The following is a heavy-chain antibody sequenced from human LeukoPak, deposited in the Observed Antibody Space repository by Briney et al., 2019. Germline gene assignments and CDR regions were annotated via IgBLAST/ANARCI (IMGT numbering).Heavy chain of an antibody. CDR3: ARTEYYFDH. CDR2: IFLSGST. Sequence: SETLSLTCTVSGSSISGYYWSWIRQPPGKGLEWIGYIFLSGSTKYNPSLQSRVTISIDTSKSQFSLRLNSVTAADTAVYYCARTEYYFDHWGRGTLVTVSS. V-gene: IGHV4-59*01. CDR1: GSSISGYY. D-gene: IGHD3-10*01. J-gene: IGHJ4*02.